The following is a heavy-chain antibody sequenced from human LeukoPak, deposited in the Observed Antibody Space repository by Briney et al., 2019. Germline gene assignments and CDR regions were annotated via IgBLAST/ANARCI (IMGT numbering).Heavy chain of an antibody. CDR3: ARVYTARAGYYYGMDV. V-gene: IGHV3-48*01. D-gene: IGHD5-18*01. J-gene: IGHJ6*02. CDR2: ISSSSSTI. Sequence: GGSLRLSCAASGFTFSSYSMNWVRQAPGKGLEWVSYISSSSSTIYYADSVKGRFTISRDNAKNSLYLQMNSLRAEDTAVYYCARVYTARAGYYYGMDVWGQGTTVTVSS. CDR1: GFTFSSYS.